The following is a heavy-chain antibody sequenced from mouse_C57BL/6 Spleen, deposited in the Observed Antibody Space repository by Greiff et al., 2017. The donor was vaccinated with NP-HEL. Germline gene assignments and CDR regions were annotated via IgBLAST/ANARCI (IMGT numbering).Heavy chain of an antibody. CDR3: ERGEGLIYYDYDNDAMDY. D-gene: IGHD2-4*01. J-gene: IGHJ4*01. CDR1: GYTFTDYN. V-gene: IGHV1-18*01. CDR2: INPNNGGT. Sequence: EVQLQQSGPELVKPGASVKIPCKASGYTFTDYNMDWVKQSHGQSLEWIGDINPNNGGTIYNQKFKGKATLTVDKSSSTAYMELRSLTSEDTAVYYCERGEGLIYYDYDNDAMDYWGQGTSVTVSS.